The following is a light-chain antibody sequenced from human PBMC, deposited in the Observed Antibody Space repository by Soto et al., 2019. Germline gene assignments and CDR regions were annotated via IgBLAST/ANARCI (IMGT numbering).Light chain of an antibody. Sequence: QAVVTQPPSVSGAPGQRVTISCTGSSSNIGAGYDVHWYQQLPGRPPKLLIYGNTNRPSGVPDRFSGSKSGTSASLAITGLQAEDEADYYCLSFDSSLSVVFGGGTKLTVL. CDR1: SSNIGAGYD. V-gene: IGLV1-40*01. CDR3: LSFDSSLSVV. CDR2: GNT. J-gene: IGLJ2*01.